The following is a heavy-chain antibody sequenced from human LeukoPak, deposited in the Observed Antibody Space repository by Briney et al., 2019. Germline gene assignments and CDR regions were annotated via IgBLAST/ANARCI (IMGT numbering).Heavy chain of an antibody. CDR2: IYSGGST. Sequence: GGSLRLSCAASGFTVSSNYMSLVRQAPGKGLEWVSVIYSGGSTYYADSVKGRFTISRDNSKNTLYLQMNSLRAEDTAVYYCTTAYSSGWYYFDYWGQGTLVTVSS. CDR1: GFTVSSNY. D-gene: IGHD6-19*01. CDR3: TTAYSSGWYYFDY. J-gene: IGHJ4*02. V-gene: IGHV3-66*02.